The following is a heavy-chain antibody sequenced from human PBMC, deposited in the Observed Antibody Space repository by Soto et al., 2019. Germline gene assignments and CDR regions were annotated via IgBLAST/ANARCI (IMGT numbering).Heavy chain of an antibody. CDR3: SRGPRITGTPPLDY. Sequence: ASVKVSCKASGGTFSSYTISWVRQAPGQGLEWMGRIIPILGIANYAQKFQGRVTITADKSTSTAYMELSSLRSEDTAVYYCSRGPRITGTPPLDYWGQGTLVTVSS. V-gene: IGHV1-69*02. CDR1: GGTFSSYT. CDR2: IIPILGIA. D-gene: IGHD1-7*01. J-gene: IGHJ4*02.